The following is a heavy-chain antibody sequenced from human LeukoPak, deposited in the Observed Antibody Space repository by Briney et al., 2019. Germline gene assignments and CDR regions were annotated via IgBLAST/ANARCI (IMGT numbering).Heavy chain of an antibody. CDR3: AREGGRQWLVSGALDS. D-gene: IGHD6-19*01. J-gene: IGHJ5*01. CDR2: IYHGSA. Sequence: TETLSLTCTVSDDSVSSSRYYWTWIRQPPGKGLEWIGYIYHGSATYNPSLESRVTLSMDTSKNQYSLKMTSVTAADTAVYYCAREGGRQWLVSGALDSWGQGTLVTASS. CDR1: DDSVSSSRYY. V-gene: IGHV4-61*01.